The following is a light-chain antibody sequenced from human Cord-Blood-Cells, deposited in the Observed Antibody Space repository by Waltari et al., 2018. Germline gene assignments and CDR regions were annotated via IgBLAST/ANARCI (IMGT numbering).Light chain of an antibody. V-gene: IGKV3-15*01. CDR3: QQYNNRPPWT. Sequence: DIVMTQSPATLSVSPGERATLSCRASQSVSSNLAWYQQKPGQAPRLLIYGASTRSNGIPARFSGSGSGTEFTLTISSLQSEDVAVYYCQQYNNRPPWTFGQGTKVEIK. CDR1: QSVSSN. CDR2: GAS. J-gene: IGKJ1*01.